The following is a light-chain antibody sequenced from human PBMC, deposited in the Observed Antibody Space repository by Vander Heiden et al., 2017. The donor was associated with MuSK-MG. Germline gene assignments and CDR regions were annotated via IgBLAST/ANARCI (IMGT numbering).Light chain of an antibody. Sequence: DVVMTQSPPPLPVTLGQPASISCRSSHLPVFRDGNTYLCWIEERPGKSPRRLIYKVSNRDSGVPDRFSGSGSESGTDFTLKIGRVAAEDVGIYYCLQTKEWPWTFGQGTKVEIK. CDR3: LQTKEWPWT. CDR2: KVS. CDR1: HLPVFRDGNTY. J-gene: IGKJ1*01. V-gene: IGKV2-30*01.